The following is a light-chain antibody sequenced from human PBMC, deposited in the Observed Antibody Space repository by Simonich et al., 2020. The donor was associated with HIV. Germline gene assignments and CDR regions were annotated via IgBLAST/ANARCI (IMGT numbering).Light chain of an antibody. CDR2: DVS. J-gene: IGLJ1*01. CDR3: SSYTSSSTLV. Sequence: QSALTQPASVSGSPGQSITMSCTGTSSDVVGYNYVSWYQQHPGKAPQLMIYDVSKRPSGVSNRFSGSKSGNTASLTISGLQAEDEADYYCSSYTSSSTLVFGTGTKVTVL. V-gene: IGLV2-14*01. CDR1: SSDVVGYNY.